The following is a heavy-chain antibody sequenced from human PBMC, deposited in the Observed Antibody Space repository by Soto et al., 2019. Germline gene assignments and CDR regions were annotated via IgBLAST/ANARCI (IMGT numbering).Heavy chain of an antibody. CDR3: ARVSITPGEQQLEAADY. Sequence: QVQLVESGGGVVQPGRSLRLSCAASGFTFSSYGMHWVRQAPGKGLEWVAVIWYDGSNKYYADSVKGRFTISRDNSKNTLYLQMNSLRAEDTAVYYCARVSITPGEQQLEAADYWGQGTLVTVSS. CDR2: IWYDGSNK. D-gene: IGHD6-13*01. J-gene: IGHJ4*02. V-gene: IGHV3-33*01. CDR1: GFTFSSYG.